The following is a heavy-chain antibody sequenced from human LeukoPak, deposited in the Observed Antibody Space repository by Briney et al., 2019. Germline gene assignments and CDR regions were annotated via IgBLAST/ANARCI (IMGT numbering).Heavy chain of an antibody. J-gene: IGHJ3*02. CDR2: ISTSGNTI. CDR3: AKETKHYSDSSGRDGFDI. Sequence: PGGSLRLSCAASGFIFSSYQMNWVRQAPGKGLAWVSHISTSGNTIYYADSVKGRFAISRDNAKNSLYLQMNGLRAEDTAVYYCAKETKHYSDSSGRDGFDIWGQGTMVTVSS. CDR1: GFIFSSYQ. V-gene: IGHV3-48*03. D-gene: IGHD3-22*01.